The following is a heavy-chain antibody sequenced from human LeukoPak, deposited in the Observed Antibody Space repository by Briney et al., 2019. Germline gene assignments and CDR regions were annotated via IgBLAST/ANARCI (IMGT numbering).Heavy chain of an antibody. Sequence: SETLPLTCAVYGGSFSGYYWSWIRQPPGKGLEWIGEINHSGSTNYNPSLKSRVTISVDTSKNQFSLKLSSVTAADTAVYYCARCRGYSYGRSFDYWGQGTLVTVSS. CDR3: ARCRGYSYGRSFDY. CDR1: GGSFSGYY. V-gene: IGHV4-34*01. CDR2: INHSGST. J-gene: IGHJ4*02. D-gene: IGHD5-18*01.